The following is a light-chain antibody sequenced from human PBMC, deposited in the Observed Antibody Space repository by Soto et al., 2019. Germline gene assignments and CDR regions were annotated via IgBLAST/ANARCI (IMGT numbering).Light chain of an antibody. CDR3: LQDHNYPLT. V-gene: IGKV1-6*01. CDR2: AAS. Sequence: AIQMTQSPSSLSASVGDRVTITCRASQDIRNDLGWYQQKPGKAPKLLIYAASSLQSGVPSRFGGSGSGTEFALTISSPQPEDFATYYCLQDHNYPLTFGGGTKVEIE. J-gene: IGKJ4*01. CDR1: QDIRND.